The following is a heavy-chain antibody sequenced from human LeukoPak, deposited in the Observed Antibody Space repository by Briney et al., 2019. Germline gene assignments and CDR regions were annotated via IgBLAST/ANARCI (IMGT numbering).Heavy chain of an antibody. D-gene: IGHD3-10*01. Sequence: SETLSLTCAVYGGSFRGSYWSWIRQPPGKGLEWIGKINHSGSTNYNPSLQSRVTISVDTSKNQFSLKLSSVTAADTAVYYCARMSRGYYYGSGIGPLDYWGQGTLVTVSS. CDR1: GGSFRGSY. CDR3: ARMSRGYYYGSGIGPLDY. V-gene: IGHV4-34*01. J-gene: IGHJ4*02. CDR2: INHSGST.